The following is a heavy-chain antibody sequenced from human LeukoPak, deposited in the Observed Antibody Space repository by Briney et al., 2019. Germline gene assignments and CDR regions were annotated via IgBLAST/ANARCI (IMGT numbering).Heavy chain of an antibody. CDR2: IYHSGST. J-gene: IGHJ4*02. CDR3: ARGQENCGGDCGVAY. Sequence: PSETLSLTCNVSGGSISSGGYYWSWIRQAPGKGLEWIGYIYHSGSTYYNPSLKSRVTISVDTSKNQFSLKLSSVTAADTAVYYCARGQENCGGDCGVAYWGQGTLVTVSS. D-gene: IGHD2-21*02. CDR1: GGSISSGGYY. V-gene: IGHV4-30-2*01.